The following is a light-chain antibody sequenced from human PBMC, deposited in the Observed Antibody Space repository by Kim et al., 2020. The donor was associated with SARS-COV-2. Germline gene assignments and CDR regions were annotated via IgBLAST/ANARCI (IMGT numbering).Light chain of an antibody. V-gene: IGKV3-20*01. CDR2: GAS. CDR1: QSVSSSC. J-gene: IGKJ1*01. Sequence: PGERATLSCRASQSVSSSCLAWYQQKPGQSPRLLIYGASSRATGIPDRFSGSGSGTDFTLTISRLEPEDFAVYYCQQFSRSSWTFGQGTKVEIK. CDR3: QQFSRSSWT.